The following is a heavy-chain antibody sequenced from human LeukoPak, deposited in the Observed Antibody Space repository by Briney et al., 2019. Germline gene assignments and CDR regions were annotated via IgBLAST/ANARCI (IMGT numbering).Heavy chain of an antibody. Sequence: GGSLRLSCAASGFTFSSYAMSWVRQAPGKGLEWVSAISGSGGSTYYADSVKGRFTISRDNSKNTLYLQMNSLRAEDTAVYYCARGRGIAARPQRYFDLWGRGTLVTVSS. J-gene: IGHJ2*01. V-gene: IGHV3-23*01. D-gene: IGHD6-6*01. CDR3: ARGRGIAARPQRYFDL. CDR2: ISGSGGST. CDR1: GFTFSSYA.